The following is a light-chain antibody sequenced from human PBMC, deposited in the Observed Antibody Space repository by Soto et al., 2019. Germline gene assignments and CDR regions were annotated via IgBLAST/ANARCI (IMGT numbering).Light chain of an antibody. V-gene: IGKV3-15*01. J-gene: IGKJ1*01. CDR3: QHYNNWPPWT. CDR1: QSVSSN. CDR2: RAS. Sequence: PGERAALSCRAIQSVSSNYLAWYQQKPGQTPKVLIYRASTRAPGIPARFSGSGSETEFTLTISSLQSEDFAVYYCQHYNNWPPWTFGQGTKVDIK.